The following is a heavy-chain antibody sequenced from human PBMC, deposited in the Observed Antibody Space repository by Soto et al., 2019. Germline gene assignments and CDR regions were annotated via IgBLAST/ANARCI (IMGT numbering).Heavy chain of an antibody. CDR1: GGSFSGYY. V-gene: IGHV4-34*01. J-gene: IGHJ4*02. CDR2: INHSGST. Sequence: SETLSLTCAVYGGSFSGYYWTWIRQPPGTGLEWIGEINHSGSTNYNPSLKSRVTISVDTSKNQFSLKLSSVTAADTAVYYCARINYYDSSGYAHGGQGTLVTVSS. D-gene: IGHD3-22*01. CDR3: ARINYYDSSGYAH.